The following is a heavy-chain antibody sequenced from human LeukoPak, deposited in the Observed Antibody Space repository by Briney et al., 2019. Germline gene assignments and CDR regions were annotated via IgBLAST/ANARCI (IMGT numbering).Heavy chain of an antibody. V-gene: IGHV1-2*02. CDR3: ATVVGATSDAFDI. D-gene: IGHD1-26*01. J-gene: IGHJ3*02. CDR2: INPNSGGT. Sequence: ASVKVSCKASGYTFTGYYMHWVRQAPGQGLEWMGWINPNSGGTNYAQKFQGRVTMTRDTSISTAYMELSSLRSEDTAVYYCATVVGATSDAFDIWGQGTMVTVSS. CDR1: GYTFTGYY.